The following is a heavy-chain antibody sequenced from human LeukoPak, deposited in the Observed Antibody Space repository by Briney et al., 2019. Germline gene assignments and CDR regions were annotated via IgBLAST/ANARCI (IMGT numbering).Heavy chain of an antibody. CDR3: ARTFSSSWGTMYYFDY. D-gene: IGHD6-13*01. V-gene: IGHV2-5*02. CDR2: IYWDDDK. Sequence: SGPTLVKPTQTLTLTCTFSGFSLSTSGVGVGWIRQPPGKALEWLALIYWDDDKRYSPSLKSRLTITKDTSKNQVVLTMTNMDPVDTATYYCARTFSSSWGTMYYFDYWGQGTLVTVSS. J-gene: IGHJ4*02. CDR1: GFSLSTSGVG.